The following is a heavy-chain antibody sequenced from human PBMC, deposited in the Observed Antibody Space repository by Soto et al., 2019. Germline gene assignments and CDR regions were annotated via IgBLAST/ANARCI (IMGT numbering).Heavy chain of an antibody. D-gene: IGHD5-18*01. V-gene: IGHV1-18*04. CDR3: AREALGYSYGAFDY. Sequence: GASVKVSCKASGYTFTNYVFSWVRQAPGQGLEWMGWISASNGNTNYAQRLQGRVTMTTDSSTDTAYMELRSLRSDDTAVYYCAREALGYSYGAFDYWGQGTLVTVSS. CDR1: GYTFTNYV. J-gene: IGHJ4*02. CDR2: ISASNGNT.